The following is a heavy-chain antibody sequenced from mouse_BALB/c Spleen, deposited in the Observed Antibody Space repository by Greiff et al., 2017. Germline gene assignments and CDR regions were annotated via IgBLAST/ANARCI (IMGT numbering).Heavy chain of an antibody. D-gene: IGHD1-1*01. CDR1: GYTFTEYI. V-gene: IGHV1-62-2*01. CDR2: FYPGSGSI. J-gene: IGHJ2*01. Sequence: VQLQQSGAELVKPGASVKLSCKASGYTFTEYIIHWVKQRSGQGLEWIGWFYPGSGSIKYNEKFKSKATLTVDKSSSTAYMQLSSLTSEDSAVYYCARLSRNYFDYWGQGTTLTVSS. CDR3: ARLSRNYFDY.